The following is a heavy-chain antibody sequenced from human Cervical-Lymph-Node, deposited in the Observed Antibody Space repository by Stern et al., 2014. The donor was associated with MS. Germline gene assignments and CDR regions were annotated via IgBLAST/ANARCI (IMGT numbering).Heavy chain of an antibody. V-gene: IGHV3-30*18. Sequence: VQLGESGGGVVQPGRSLRLSCAASGFTFSSYGMHWVRQAPGKGLEWVAVISYDGSNKYYADSVKGRVTISRDNSKNTLYLQMNSLRAEDTAVYYCAKERHGDYIFYYGMDVWGQGTTVTVSS. CDR2: ISYDGSNK. CDR1: GFTFSSYG. CDR3: AKERHGDYIFYYGMDV. D-gene: IGHD4-17*01. J-gene: IGHJ6*02.